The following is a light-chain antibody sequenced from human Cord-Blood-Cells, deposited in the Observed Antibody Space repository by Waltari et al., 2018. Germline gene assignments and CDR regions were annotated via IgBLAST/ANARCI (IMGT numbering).Light chain of an antibody. CDR2: DVS. CDR1: SSDVGGYNY. CDR3: CSYAGSYTFENYV. Sequence: QSALTQPRSVSGSPGQSVTISCTGTSSDVGGYNYVSWYKQHPGKAPKLMIYDVSKRPSGVPDRFSGSKSGNTASLTISGLQAEDEADYYCCSYAGSYTFENYVFGTGTKVTVL. J-gene: IGLJ1*01. V-gene: IGLV2-11*01.